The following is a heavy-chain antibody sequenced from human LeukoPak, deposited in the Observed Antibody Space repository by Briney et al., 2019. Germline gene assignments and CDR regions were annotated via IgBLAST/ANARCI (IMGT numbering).Heavy chain of an antibody. V-gene: IGHV3-49*03. CDR3: TRSYYYGSGTYYSYLNWFDP. Sequence: PGGSLKLSCTSSGFTFGDYAMSWFRQAPGKGLEWVGFIRSKAYGGTIEYAASVKGRFIISRDDSKSIAYLQMNSLKTEDTALYYCTRSYYYGSGTYYSYLNWFDPWGQGTLVTVSS. J-gene: IGHJ5*02. CDR2: IRSKAYGGTI. D-gene: IGHD3-10*01. CDR1: GFTFGDYA.